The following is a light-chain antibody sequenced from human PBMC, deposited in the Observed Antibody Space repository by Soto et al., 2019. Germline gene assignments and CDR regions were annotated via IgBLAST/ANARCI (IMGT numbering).Light chain of an antibody. CDR2: GAS. J-gene: IGKJ1*01. CDR3: QQYGSSPRT. V-gene: IGKV3-20*01. CDR1: QSVSSSY. Sequence: EIVLTQSPGTLSLSPGERATLSCRASQSVSSSYLAWYQQKPGQAPRLLIYGASSGATGIPDRFSGSGSGTDFTLTISRLEPEDFAVYYCQQYGSSPRTFDQGTKVEIK.